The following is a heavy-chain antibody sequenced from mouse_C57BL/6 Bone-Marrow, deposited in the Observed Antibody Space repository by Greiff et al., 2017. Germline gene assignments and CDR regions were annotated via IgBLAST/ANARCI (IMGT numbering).Heavy chain of an antibody. CDR2: IDPSDSYT. D-gene: IGHD2-3*01. V-gene: IGHV1-69*01. CDR1: GYTFTSYW. CDR3: AIPIYDGYPWYFDV. Sequence: QVQLQQPGAELVMPGASVKLSCKASGYTFTSYWMHWVKQRPGQGLEWIGEIDPSDSYTNYNQKFKGKATLTVDKSSSTAYMQLSSLTSEDSAVEYCAIPIYDGYPWYFDVWGTGTTVTVSS. J-gene: IGHJ1*03.